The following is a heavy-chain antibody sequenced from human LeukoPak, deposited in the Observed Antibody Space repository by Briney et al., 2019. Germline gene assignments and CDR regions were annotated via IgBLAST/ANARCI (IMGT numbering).Heavy chain of an antibody. J-gene: IGHJ4*02. Sequence: GRSLRLSCAASGFTFSSYAMHWVRQAPGKGLEWVAVISYDGSNKYYADSVKGRFTISRDNSKNTLYLQMNSLRAEDTAVFYCARDPLGTRPGFDYWGQGTLVTVSS. D-gene: IGHD1-1*01. CDR1: GFTFSSYA. CDR2: ISYDGSNK. CDR3: ARDPLGTRPGFDY. V-gene: IGHV3-30*04.